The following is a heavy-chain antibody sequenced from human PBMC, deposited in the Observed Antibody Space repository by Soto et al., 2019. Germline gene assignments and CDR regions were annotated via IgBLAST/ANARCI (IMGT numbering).Heavy chain of an antibody. CDR2: ISYDGSNK. CDR3: AREASTAIPLDF. CDR1: GFTFSSYA. Sequence: GGSLSLSCAASGFTFSSYAMHWVRQAPGKGLEWVAVISYDGSNKYYADSVKVRFTISRDNSKNTLYLQMNSLRAEDTAVYYCAREASTAIPLDFWGQGTLVTVSS. D-gene: IGHD5-18*01. J-gene: IGHJ4*02. V-gene: IGHV3-30-3*01.